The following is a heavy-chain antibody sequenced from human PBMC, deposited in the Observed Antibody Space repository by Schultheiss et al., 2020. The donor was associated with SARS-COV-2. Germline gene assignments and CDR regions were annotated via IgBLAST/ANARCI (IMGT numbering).Heavy chain of an antibody. J-gene: IGHJ4*02. CDR2: INHRGNT. D-gene: IGHD5-24*01. Sequence: SETLSLTCAVLGGPFSGYYWSWIRQPPGKGLEWIGEINHRGNTNYNPSLKSRVTISVDTSKNQFSLKLSSVTAADTAVYYCARGKWMATRGYYFDYWGQGTLVTVSS. V-gene: IGHV4-34*01. CDR1: GGPFSGYY. CDR3: ARGKWMATRGYYFDY.